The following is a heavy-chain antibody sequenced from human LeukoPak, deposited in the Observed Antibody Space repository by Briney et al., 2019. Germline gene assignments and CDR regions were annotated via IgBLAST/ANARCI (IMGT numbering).Heavy chain of an antibody. Sequence: GGSLRLSCAASGFTFSSKWMSWVRQAPGKGLEWVSAISGSGGSTYYADSVKGRFTISRDNSKNTLYLQMNSLRAEDTAVYYCAKERIEMATITLFDYWGQGTLVTVSS. CDR2: ISGSGGST. J-gene: IGHJ4*02. CDR1: GFTFSSKW. CDR3: AKERIEMATITLFDY. D-gene: IGHD5-24*01. V-gene: IGHV3-23*01.